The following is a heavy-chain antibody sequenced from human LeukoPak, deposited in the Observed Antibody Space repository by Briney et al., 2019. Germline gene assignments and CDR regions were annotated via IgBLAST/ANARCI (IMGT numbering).Heavy chain of an antibody. Sequence: GGSLRLSCAASGFTFSTYEMNWVRQAPGKGLEWVSYISSSGGTIHYSDSVKGRFTISRDNAKISLYLQMISLRAEDTAIYYCVRSGSSFYWGQGTLVIVSS. D-gene: IGHD3-10*01. CDR3: VRSGSSFY. CDR2: ISSSGGTI. CDR1: GFTFSTYE. J-gene: IGHJ4*02. V-gene: IGHV3-48*03.